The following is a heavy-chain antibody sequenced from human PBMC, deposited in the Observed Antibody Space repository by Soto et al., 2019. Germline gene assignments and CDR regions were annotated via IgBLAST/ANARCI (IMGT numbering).Heavy chain of an antibody. CDR3: AKLDPKDIVVVPAASDYYGMDV. V-gene: IGHV3-30*18. J-gene: IGHJ6*02. D-gene: IGHD2-2*01. Sequence: GGSLRLSCAASGFTFSSYGMHWVRQAPGKGLEWVAVISYDGSNKYYADSVKGRFTISRDNSKNTLYLQMNSLRAEDTAVYYCAKLDPKDIVVVPAASDYYGMDVWGQGTTVTVSS. CDR2: ISYDGSNK. CDR1: GFTFSSYG.